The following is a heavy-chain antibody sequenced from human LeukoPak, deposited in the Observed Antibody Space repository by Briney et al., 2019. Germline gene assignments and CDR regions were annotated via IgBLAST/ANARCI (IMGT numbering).Heavy chain of an antibody. V-gene: IGHV3-9*01. CDR1: GLRFDAHA. D-gene: IGHD3-3*01. Sequence: SLRLSCAASGLRFDAHAMHWVRQAPAKGLEWVSGISYNSGSVGYADSVRGRFIVSRDNARNLLYLQMNSLRAEDTALYFCAKAPYYDFNYSMDVWGQGTTVIASS. CDR3: AKAPYYDFNYSMDV. CDR2: ISYNSGSV. J-gene: IGHJ6*02.